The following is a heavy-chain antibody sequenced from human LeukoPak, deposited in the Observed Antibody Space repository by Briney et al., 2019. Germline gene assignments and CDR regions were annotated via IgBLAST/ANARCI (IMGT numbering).Heavy chain of an antibody. D-gene: IGHD6-19*01. CDR2: IYYSGST. V-gene: IGHV4-61*01. Sequence: SEPLSLTCTVSGGSVSSGSYYWSWIRQPPGKGLEWIGYIYYSGSTNYNPSLKSRVTISVDTSKNQFSLKLSSVTAADTAVYYCARDRGSGWYGGPGTGFDYWGQGTQVIVSS. J-gene: IGHJ4*02. CDR3: ARDRGSGWYGGPGTGFDY. CDR1: GGSVSSGSYY.